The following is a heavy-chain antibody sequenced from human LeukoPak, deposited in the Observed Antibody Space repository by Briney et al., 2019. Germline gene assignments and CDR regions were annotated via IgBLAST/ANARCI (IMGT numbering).Heavy chain of an antibody. Sequence: PGGSLRLSCAASGFTFSSYSMNWVRQAPGKGLEWVSYISSSSSTIYYADSVKGRFTISRDNSKNTLYLQMTSLRAEDTAVYYCAKAGNIRFDYWGQGTLVTVSS. CDR3: AKAGNIRFDY. D-gene: IGHD1/OR15-1a*01. CDR1: GFTFSSYS. CDR2: ISSSSSTI. J-gene: IGHJ4*02. V-gene: IGHV3-48*01.